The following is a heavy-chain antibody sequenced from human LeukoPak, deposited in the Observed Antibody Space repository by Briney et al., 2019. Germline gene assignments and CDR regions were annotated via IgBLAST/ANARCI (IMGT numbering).Heavy chain of an antibody. D-gene: IGHD1-26*01. CDR2: IKEDGSDK. CDR3: ARPRGRLPYAFDM. J-gene: IGHJ3*02. Sequence: GGSPRLSCAASGFTFSSYWMSWVRQAPGKGLEWVANIKEDGSDKYYVDSVRGRFTISRDNAKNSLYLEMNSLRAEDTAVYYCARPRGRLPYAFDMWGQGTMVTVSS. V-gene: IGHV3-7*01. CDR1: GFTFSSYW.